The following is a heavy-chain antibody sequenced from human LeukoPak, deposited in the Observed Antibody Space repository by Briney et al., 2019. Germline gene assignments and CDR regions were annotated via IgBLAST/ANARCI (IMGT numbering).Heavy chain of an antibody. Sequence: PSETLSLTCTVSGGSISSSSYYWGWIRQPPGKGLEWIGSIYYSGSTYYNPSLKSRVTISVDTSKNQFSLKLSSVTAADTAVYYCAKGGRDSDYWGQGTLVTVSS. V-gene: IGHV4-39*07. CDR1: GGSISSSSYY. J-gene: IGHJ4*02. D-gene: IGHD3-3*01. CDR3: AKGGRDSDY. CDR2: IYYSGST.